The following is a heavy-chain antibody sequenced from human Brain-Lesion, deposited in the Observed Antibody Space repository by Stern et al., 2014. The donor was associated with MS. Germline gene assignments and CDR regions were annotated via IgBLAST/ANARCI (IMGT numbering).Heavy chain of an antibody. D-gene: IGHD1-14*01. V-gene: IGHV3-9*01. Sequence: EVQLLEYGGDLVQPGRSLRLSCAAFGFTFDDYAMHWVRQAPGKGLEWVAGISWNSGTIGYADSVKGRFTTSRDNAYSSLYLQMNSLRPEDTALYYCARDITGSSAYFAYWGQGTLVTVSS. CDR2: ISWNSGTI. CDR1: GFTFDDYA. J-gene: IGHJ4*02. CDR3: ARDITGSSAYFAY.